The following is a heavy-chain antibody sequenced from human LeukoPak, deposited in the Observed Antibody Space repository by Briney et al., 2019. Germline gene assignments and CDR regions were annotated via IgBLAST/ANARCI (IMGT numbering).Heavy chain of an antibody. CDR2: IYTSGIT. V-gene: IGHV4-4*09. D-gene: IGHD5-18*01. CDR3: ARDLERGYSYGFFDY. Sequence: PSETLSLTCTVSGGSISSYYWSWVRQPPGKGLEWIGYIYTSGITNYNPSLKSRVTMSVDTSKNQFSLKLSSVTAADTAVYYCARDLERGYSYGFFDYWGQGTLVTVSS. CDR1: GGSISSYY. J-gene: IGHJ4*02.